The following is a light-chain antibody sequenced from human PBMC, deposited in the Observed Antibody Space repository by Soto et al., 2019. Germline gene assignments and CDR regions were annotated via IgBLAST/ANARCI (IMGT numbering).Light chain of an antibody. Sequence: EIVLTQSPATLSLSPGERATLSCRASQSVSSYLAWYQQKPGQAPRLLIYDASNRATGIPARFSGSGSGTDFTLTISRLEPDYVAVYYCQHSFLALTFGPGTKVDIK. V-gene: IGKV3-11*01. CDR1: QSVSSY. J-gene: IGKJ3*01. CDR3: QHSFLALT. CDR2: DAS.